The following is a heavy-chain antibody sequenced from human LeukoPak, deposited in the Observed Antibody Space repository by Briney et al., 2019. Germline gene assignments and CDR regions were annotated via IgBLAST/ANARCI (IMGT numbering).Heavy chain of an antibody. V-gene: IGHV4-30-4*01. CDR2: IYYSGST. Sequence: SETLSLTCTVSGGSISSGDYYWSWIRQPPGKGLEWIGYIYYSGSTYYNPSLKSRVTISVDTSKNQFSVKLNSVTAADTAVYYCARGPNYVWGSYRYFDYWGQGTLVTVSS. CDR3: ARGPNYVWGSYRYFDY. J-gene: IGHJ4*02. CDR1: GGSISSGDYY. D-gene: IGHD3-16*02.